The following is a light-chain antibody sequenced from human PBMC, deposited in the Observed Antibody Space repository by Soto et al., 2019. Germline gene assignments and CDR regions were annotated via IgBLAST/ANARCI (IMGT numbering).Light chain of an antibody. CDR3: QQYNTWLWT. Sequence: EVVMTQSPATLSVSPGERVTLSCRASQSISAHLAWYQQKPGQAPRLLIHGASTRATGIPARFSGSGFGTEFILTISSLQSEDFAIYYCQQYNTWLWTFGQGTKVEI. V-gene: IGKV3-15*01. CDR2: GAS. J-gene: IGKJ1*01. CDR1: QSISAH.